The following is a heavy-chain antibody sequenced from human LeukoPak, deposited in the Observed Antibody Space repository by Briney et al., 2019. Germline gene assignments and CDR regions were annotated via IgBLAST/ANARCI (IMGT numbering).Heavy chain of an antibody. CDR1: GGTFSSYA. CDR3: ARDRRDRINRRQYYDSSGYSPFDY. Sequence: SVKVSCKASGGTFSSYAISWVRQAPGQGLEWMGGIIPICGTANYAQKFQGRVTITANESTSTAYMELSSLRSEDTAVYYCARDRRDRINRRQYYDSSGYSPFDYWGQGTLLTVSS. CDR2: IIPICGTA. D-gene: IGHD3-22*01. V-gene: IGHV1-69*13. J-gene: IGHJ4*02.